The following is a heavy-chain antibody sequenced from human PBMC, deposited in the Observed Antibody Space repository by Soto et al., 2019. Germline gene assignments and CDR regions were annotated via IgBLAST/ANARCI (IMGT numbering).Heavy chain of an antibody. Sequence: VGSLRLSCAASGFTFSSYGMHWVRQAPGKGLEWVAVISYDGSNKYYADSVKGRFTISRDNSKNTLYLQMNSLRAEDTAVYYCAKDGQLELPGDYFDYWGQGTLVTVSS. CDR2: ISYDGSNK. J-gene: IGHJ4*02. V-gene: IGHV3-30*18. CDR3: AKDGQLELPGDYFDY. CDR1: GFTFSSYG. D-gene: IGHD1-7*01.